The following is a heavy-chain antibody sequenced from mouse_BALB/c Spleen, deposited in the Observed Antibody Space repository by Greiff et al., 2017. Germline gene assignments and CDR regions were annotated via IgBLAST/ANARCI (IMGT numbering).Heavy chain of an antibody. J-gene: IGHJ3*01. V-gene: IGHV3-2*02. CDR1: GYSITSDYA. CDR3: ARGDYGNPRGFAY. D-gene: IGHD2-1*01. CDR2: ISYSGST. Sequence: EVKLMESGPGLVKPSQSLSLTCTVTGYSITSDYAWNWIRQFPGNKLEWMGYISYSGSTSYNPSLKSRISITRDTSKNQFFLQLNSVTTEDTATYYCARGDYGNPRGFAYWGQGTLVTVSA.